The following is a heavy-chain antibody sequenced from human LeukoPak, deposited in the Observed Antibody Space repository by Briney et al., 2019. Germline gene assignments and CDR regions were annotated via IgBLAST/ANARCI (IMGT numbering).Heavy chain of an antibody. CDR3: AGLGEWELDY. D-gene: IGHD1-26*01. Sequence: PSETLSLTCTVSGGSISSSSYYWGWIRQPPGKGLEWIGSIYYSGSTYYNPSLKSRVTISVDSSKNQFSLKLSSVTAADTAVYYCAGLGEWELDYWGQGTLVTVSS. CDR2: IYYSGST. V-gene: IGHV4-39*01. CDR1: GGSISSSSYY. J-gene: IGHJ4*02.